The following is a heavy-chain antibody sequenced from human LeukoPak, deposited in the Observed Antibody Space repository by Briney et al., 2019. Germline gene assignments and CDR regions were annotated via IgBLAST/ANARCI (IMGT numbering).Heavy chain of an antibody. D-gene: IGHD5-18*01. CDR1: GGSFSGYY. Sequence: PSETLSLTCAVYGGSFSGYYWSWIRQPPGKGLEWIGEINHSGSTNYNPSLKSRVTISVDTSKNQFSLKLSSVTAADTAVYYCARSRMSSYGKRPYYYYGMDVWGQGTTVTVSS. J-gene: IGHJ6*02. CDR3: ARSRMSSYGKRPYYYYGMDV. V-gene: IGHV4-34*01. CDR2: INHSGST.